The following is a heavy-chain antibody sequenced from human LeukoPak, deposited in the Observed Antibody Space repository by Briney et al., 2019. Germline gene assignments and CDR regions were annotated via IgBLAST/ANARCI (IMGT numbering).Heavy chain of an antibody. CDR2: ISGSGGST. Sequence: GGSLRLSCAASGFTFSSYAMSWVRQAPGKGLEWVSAISGSGGSTYYADSVKGRFTISRDNSKNTLYLQMNSLRAEDTAVYYCTADLRRTYRDSSDYLLSDSWGQGTLVTVSS. V-gene: IGHV3-23*01. J-gene: IGHJ4*02. D-gene: IGHD3-22*01. CDR1: GFTFSSYA. CDR3: TADLRRTYRDSSDYLLSDS.